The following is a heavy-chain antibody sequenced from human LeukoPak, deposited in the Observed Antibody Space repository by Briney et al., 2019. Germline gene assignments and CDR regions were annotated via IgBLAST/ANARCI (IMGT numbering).Heavy chain of an antibody. D-gene: IGHD3-3*01. Sequence: SQTLSLTCTVSGGSISSGSYYWSWIRQPAGKGLEGIGRIYTSGSTNYNPSLKSRTTISVDTSNNQFSLKLSSLTAADTAVYYCAREVEHDFWSGYLTSSYGMDVWGQATTVTVSS. CDR1: GGSISSGSYY. J-gene: IGHJ6*02. CDR3: AREVEHDFWSGYLTSSYGMDV. CDR2: IYTSGST. V-gene: IGHV4-61*02.